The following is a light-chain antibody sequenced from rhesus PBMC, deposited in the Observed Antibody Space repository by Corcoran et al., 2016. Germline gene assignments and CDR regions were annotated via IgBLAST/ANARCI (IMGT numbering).Light chain of an antibody. V-gene: IGKV3-10*01. Sequence: QVILTQSPATLSLSPGERATLPCRASQSVSSYLAWYQQKPGQAPRLLIYGASSRATGNPDRFSGSGSGTDFTLTISSLEPEDVGVYHCYQHSSGYSFGQGTKVEIK. CDR2: GAS. CDR3: YQHSSGYS. CDR1: QSVSSY. J-gene: IGKJ2*01.